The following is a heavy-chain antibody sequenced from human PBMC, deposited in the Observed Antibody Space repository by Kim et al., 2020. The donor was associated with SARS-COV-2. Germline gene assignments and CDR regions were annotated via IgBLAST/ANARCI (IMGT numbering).Heavy chain of an antibody. D-gene: IGHD6-13*01. J-gene: IGHJ4*02. CDR2: ISSSSSYI. Sequence: GGSLRLSCAASGFTFSSYSMNWVRQAPGKGLEWVSSISSSSSYIYYADSVKGRFTISRDNAKNSLYLQMNSLRAEDTAVYYCARFRSSSVEWRLRYYFDYWGQGTLVTVSS. V-gene: IGHV3-21*01. CDR1: GFTFSSYS. CDR3: ARFRSSSVEWRLRYYFDY.